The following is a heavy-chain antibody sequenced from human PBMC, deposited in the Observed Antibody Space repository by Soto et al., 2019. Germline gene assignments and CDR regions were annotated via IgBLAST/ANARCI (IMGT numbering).Heavy chain of an antibody. CDR1: ECTSVSFG. V-gene: IGHV3-33*08. J-gene: IGHJ6*02. D-gene: IGHD1-1*01. CDR3: ARGGVRLERGNYSGMAV. Sequence: WGPLRLWSAAAECTSVSFGMHWIRQAPGKGLEWGAVIGYDGSNKYYAASVKGRFTISRDNSKNTLYLQMNSLRAEDTAVYYCARGGVRLERGNYSGMAVWGQGTTVTVS. CDR2: IGYDGSNK.